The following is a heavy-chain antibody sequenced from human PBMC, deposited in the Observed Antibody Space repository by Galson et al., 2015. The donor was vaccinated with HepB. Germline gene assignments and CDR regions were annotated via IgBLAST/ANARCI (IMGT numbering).Heavy chain of an antibody. CDR2: INPSGGST. CDR1: GYTFTSYY. CDR3: ARDRQWGFSVMDV. J-gene: IGHJ6*03. Sequence: SVKVSCKASGYTFTSYYMHWVRQAPGQGLEWMGIINPSGGSTSYAQKFQGRVTMTRDTSTSTVYMELSSLRSEDTAVYYCARDRQWGFSVMDVWGKGTTVTVSS. V-gene: IGHV1-46*01. D-gene: IGHD3-16*01.